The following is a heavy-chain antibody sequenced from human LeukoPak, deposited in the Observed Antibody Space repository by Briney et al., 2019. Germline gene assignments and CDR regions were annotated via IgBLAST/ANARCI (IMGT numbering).Heavy chain of an antibody. CDR2: VSGSDGST. Sequence: GGSLRLSRAASGFTFSTYAMSWVRQAPGKGLEWVSVVSGSDGSTYYADSVKGRFTISRDNSRNTLYLQMNSLRAEDTAVYYCVKARSGSSASCYNYWGQGTLVTVSS. D-gene: IGHD2-2*01. CDR3: VKARSGSSASCYNY. J-gene: IGHJ4*02. V-gene: IGHV3-23*01. CDR1: GFTFSTYA.